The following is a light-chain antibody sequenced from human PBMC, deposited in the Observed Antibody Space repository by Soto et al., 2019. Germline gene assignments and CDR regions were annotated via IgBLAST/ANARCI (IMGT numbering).Light chain of an antibody. Sequence: EIVMTQSPATLSVSPGERATLSCRASQSVSSNLAWYQQKPGQAPRLLIYGASFRATGIPARFSGSGSGTEVTLPISSLQSADFAVYYCQQYNNWPPWTFGQGTKVEIK. CDR2: GAS. J-gene: IGKJ1*01. V-gene: IGKV3D-15*01. CDR1: QSVSSN. CDR3: QQYNNWPPWT.